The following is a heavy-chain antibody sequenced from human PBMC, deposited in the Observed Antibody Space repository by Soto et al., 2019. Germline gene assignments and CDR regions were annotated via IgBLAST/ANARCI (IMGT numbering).Heavy chain of an antibody. J-gene: IGHJ6*02. CDR2: IIPIFGTA. V-gene: IGHV1-69*01. D-gene: IGHD2-15*01. Sequence: ASVKISCRASVGTFSNYAISWVRQDTGQGLEWMGGIIPIFGTANYAQKFQGRVTITADESTSTAYMELSSLRSEDTAVYYCARDGRSGGRWYSHYYLLDCIGPCGQVTTVT. CDR1: VGTFSNYA. CDR3: ARDGRSGGRWYSHYYLLDCIGP.